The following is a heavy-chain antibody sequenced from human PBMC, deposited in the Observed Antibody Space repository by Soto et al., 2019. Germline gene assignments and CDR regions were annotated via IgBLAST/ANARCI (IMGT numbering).Heavy chain of an antibody. J-gene: IGHJ4*02. D-gene: IGHD6-6*01. CDR2: INHSGST. CDR3: ARTSRFDS. Sequence: SETLSLTCTVSGGSISSYYWSWIRQPPGKGLEWIGEINHSGSTNYNPSLKSRVTIPVDRSKKQISLKLSSVTAADTAVYYCARTSRFDSWGRGTLVTVSS. V-gene: IGHV4-34*01. CDR1: GGSISSYY.